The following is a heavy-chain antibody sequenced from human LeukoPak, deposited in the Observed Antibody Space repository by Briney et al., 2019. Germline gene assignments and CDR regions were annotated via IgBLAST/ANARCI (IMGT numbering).Heavy chain of an antibody. V-gene: IGHV4-59*01. D-gene: IGHD2-15*01. Sequence: SETLSLTCTVSGGSLSGYYWSWIRQPPGKGLEWIGYIYYSGSTNYNPSLKSRVTISVDTSKNQFSLKLSSVTAADTAVYYCASCGGGSCYGWYFDLWGRGTLVTVSS. CDR3: ASCGGGSCYGWYFDL. CDR2: IYYSGST. CDR1: GGSLSGYY. J-gene: IGHJ2*01.